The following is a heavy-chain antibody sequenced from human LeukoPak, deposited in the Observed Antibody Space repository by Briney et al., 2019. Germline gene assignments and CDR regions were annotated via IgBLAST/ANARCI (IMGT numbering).Heavy chain of an antibody. J-gene: IGHJ3*02. CDR1: GFTFSSYA. D-gene: IGHD3-10*01. Sequence: GGSLRLSCAASGFTFSSYAMSWVRQAPGKGLEWVSAISGSGGSTYYADSVKGRFTISGDNSKNTLYLQMNSLRAEDTAVYYCAKDKWTPLMVRGTAFDIWGQGTMVTVSS. CDR3: AKDKWTPLMVRGTAFDI. CDR2: ISGSGGST. V-gene: IGHV3-23*01.